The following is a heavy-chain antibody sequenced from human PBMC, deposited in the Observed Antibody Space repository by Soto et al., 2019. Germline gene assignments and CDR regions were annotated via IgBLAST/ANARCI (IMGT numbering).Heavy chain of an antibody. Sequence: QVQLVQSGAEVKKPGASMRVSCRASDFFFAYNFNWVRQVPGQGLEWMGWMDPTNGDTDYSQKFRGRVSMNRSVSLTTAFLEVSRLRRDDTATADCAREIDVVSSEIFTGARVYYRYMAVCCKWTTVTVSS. CDR2: MDPTNGDT. CDR1: DFFFAYN. CDR3: AREIDVVSSEIFTGARVYYRYMAV. V-gene: IGHV1-8*01. D-gene: IGHD3-22*01. J-gene: IGHJ6*03.